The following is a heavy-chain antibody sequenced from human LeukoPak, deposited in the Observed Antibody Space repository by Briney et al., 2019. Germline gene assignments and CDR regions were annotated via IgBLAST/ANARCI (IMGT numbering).Heavy chain of an antibody. V-gene: IGHV1-46*01. CDR3: ARVVAARFPFAFDY. J-gene: IGHJ4*02. Sequence: ASVKVSCKASGYTFTSYYMHWVRQAPGQGLEWMGIINPSGGSTSYAQKFQGRVTMTRDTSIVYMELSSLRSEDTAVYYCARVVAARFPFAFDYWGQGTLVTVSS. D-gene: IGHD6-6*01. CDR2: INPSGGST. CDR1: GYTFTSYY.